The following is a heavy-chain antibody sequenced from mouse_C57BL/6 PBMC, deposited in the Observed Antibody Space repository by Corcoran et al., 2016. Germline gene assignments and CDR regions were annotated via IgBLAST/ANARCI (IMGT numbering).Heavy chain of an antibody. Sequence: QIQLVQSGPELKKPGETVKISCKASGYTFTTYGMSWVKQAPGKGLKWMGWINTYSGVPTYADDFKGRFAFSLETSASTAYLQINNLKNEDTATYFCATIYYYGRELSFDYWGQGTTLTVSS. CDR2: INTYSGVP. D-gene: IGHD1-1*01. CDR1: GYTFTTYG. CDR3: ATIYYYGRELSFDY. V-gene: IGHV9-3*01. J-gene: IGHJ2*01.